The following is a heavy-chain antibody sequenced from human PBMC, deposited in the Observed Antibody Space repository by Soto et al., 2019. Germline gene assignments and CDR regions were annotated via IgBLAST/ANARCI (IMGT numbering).Heavy chain of an antibody. J-gene: IGHJ4*02. Sequence: DVQLLESGGGLVQPGGSLRLSCAAAGFSFRSYAMSWVRQAPGKGLEWVSGISGSGDNTDYADSVKGQFSIFRDNSKNTLYLQMHGLRADDTAIYYCAKSERLARPFDYWGQGTLVTVSS. CDR3: AKSERLARPFDY. CDR1: GFSFRSYA. D-gene: IGHD6-19*01. V-gene: IGHV3-23*01. CDR2: ISGSGDNT.